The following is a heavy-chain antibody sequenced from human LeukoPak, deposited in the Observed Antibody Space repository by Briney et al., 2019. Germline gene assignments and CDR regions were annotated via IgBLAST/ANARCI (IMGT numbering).Heavy chain of an antibody. CDR1: GYTSTGYY. J-gene: IGHJ5*02. CDR2: INPNSGAT. D-gene: IGHD2-2*01. CDR3: ARDGGWYQLLWWFDP. Sequence: ASAKVSCKASGYTSTGYYMHWGGRAPGRGREGLGWINPNSGATKYAQKLQGRVTMTRDTSISTAYMEVSSLRFDDTAVYYCARDGGWYQLLWWFDPWGQGTLVTVSS. V-gene: IGHV1-2*02.